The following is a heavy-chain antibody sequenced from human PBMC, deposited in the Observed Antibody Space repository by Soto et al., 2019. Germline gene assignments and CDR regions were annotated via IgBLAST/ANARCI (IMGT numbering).Heavy chain of an antibody. CDR1: GGCISTFY. V-gene: IGHV4-4*07. Sequence: QVQLQESGPGLVKPSETLSLTCSVSGGCISTFYWNWIRQSAEKGLEWIGRVYITGSTNYHPSLKSRVTMSVDTSKNQFSLKMSSVTAADTAVYYCARGGRDGFDIWGQGTRVTVSS. CDR3: ARGGRDGFDI. J-gene: IGHJ3*02. CDR2: VYITGST.